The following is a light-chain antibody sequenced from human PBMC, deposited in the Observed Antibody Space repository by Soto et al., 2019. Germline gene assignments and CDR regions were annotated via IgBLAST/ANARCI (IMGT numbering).Light chain of an antibody. CDR2: AAS. J-gene: IGKJ2*01. Sequence: DIQMTQSPSSLSASVGDSVTITCRASQTITSYLNWYQQKPGKAPNLLIYAASTLHSGVPSRFTGSGSGTDFTLTISSLQPEDFATYYCQQSYSTPYTFGQGTNLEIK. CDR1: QTITSY. CDR3: QQSYSTPYT. V-gene: IGKV1-39*01.